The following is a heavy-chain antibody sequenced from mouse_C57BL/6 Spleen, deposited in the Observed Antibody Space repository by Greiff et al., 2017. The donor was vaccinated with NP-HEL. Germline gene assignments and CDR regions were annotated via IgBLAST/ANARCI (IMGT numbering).Heavy chain of an antibody. D-gene: IGHD1-1*01. J-gene: IGHJ2*01. CDR3: TRKGTTVVATNFDY. V-gene: IGHV1-15*01. Sequence: VHLVESGAELVRPGASVTLSCKASGYTFTDYEMHWVKQTPVHGLEWIGAIDPETGGTAYNQKFKGKAILTADKSSSTAYMELRSLTSEDSAVYYCTRKGTTVVATNFDYWGQGTTLTVSS. CDR1: GYTFTDYE. CDR2: IDPETGGT.